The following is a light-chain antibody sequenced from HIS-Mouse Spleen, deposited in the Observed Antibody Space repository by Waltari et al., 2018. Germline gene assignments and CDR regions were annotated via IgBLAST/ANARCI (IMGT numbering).Light chain of an antibody. J-gene: IGLJ3*02. Sequence: QSALTQPASVSGSPGPSITISCPGTSSDVGCYTLVHCYQQPPGKAPKLMIYSGRKRPSGVSNRFSGSKSGNTASLTISGLQAEDEADYYCCSYAGSSTWVFGGGTKLTVL. CDR3: CSYAGSSTWV. CDR2: SGR. V-gene: IGLV2-23*01. CDR1: SSDVGCYTL.